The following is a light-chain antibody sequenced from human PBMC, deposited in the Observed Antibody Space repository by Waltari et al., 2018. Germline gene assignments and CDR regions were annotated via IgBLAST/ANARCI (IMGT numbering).Light chain of an antibody. CDR3: QQSYSSPVT. CDR2: SAS. V-gene: IGKV1-39*01. J-gene: IGKJ3*01. Sequence: IQLTQSPSSLSASVGDRVTITCRASQSISSYLNWYQQKPGEAPKCLIYSASSLQSGVPSRFSGSRSGTDFTLIISSLQPEDFAIYYCQQSYSSPVTCGPGTKVDIK. CDR1: QSISSY.